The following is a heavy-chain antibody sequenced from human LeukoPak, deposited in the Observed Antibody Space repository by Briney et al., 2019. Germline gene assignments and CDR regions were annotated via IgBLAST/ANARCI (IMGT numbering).Heavy chain of an antibody. CDR2: ISGSGGST. D-gene: IGHD3-9*01. CDR3: AKVLTGYSYFDY. Sequence: GGSLRLSCAASGFTFSSYAMSWVRQAPGKGLEWVSAISGSGGSTYYADSVKGRFTISRDNSKNTLSLQMNSLRAEDTAVYYCAKVLTGYSYFDYWGQGTLVTVSS. V-gene: IGHV3-23*01. J-gene: IGHJ4*02. CDR1: GFTFSSYA.